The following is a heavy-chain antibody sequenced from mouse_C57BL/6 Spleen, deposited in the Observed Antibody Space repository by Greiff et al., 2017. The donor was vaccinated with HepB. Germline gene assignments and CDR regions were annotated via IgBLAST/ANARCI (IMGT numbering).Heavy chain of an antibody. CDR3: AKFSYSNGAMDY. CDR2: IWSGGST. D-gene: IGHD2-5*01. Sequence: VQVVESGPGLVQPSQSLSITCTVSGFSLTSYGVHWVRQPPGKGLEWLGVIWSGGSTDYNAAFISRLSISKDNSKSQVFFKMNSLQADDTAIYYCAKFSYSNGAMDYWGQGTSVTVSS. J-gene: IGHJ4*01. CDR1: GFSLTSYG. V-gene: IGHV2-4*01.